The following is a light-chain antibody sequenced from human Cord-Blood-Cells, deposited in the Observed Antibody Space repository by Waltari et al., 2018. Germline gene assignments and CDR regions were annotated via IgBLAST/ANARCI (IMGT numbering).Light chain of an antibody. V-gene: IGKV3-15*01. CDR1: QSVSSN. CDR2: GAS. J-gene: IGKJ2*03. CDR3: QQYNNWPYS. Sequence: EIVMTQSPATLSVSPRERATLSCRASQSVSSNLAWYQQKPGQAPRLLIYGASTRATGIPAMFSGSGSGTDFTLTIISLRSEDFAVYYCQQYNNWPYSFGQGTKLEIK.